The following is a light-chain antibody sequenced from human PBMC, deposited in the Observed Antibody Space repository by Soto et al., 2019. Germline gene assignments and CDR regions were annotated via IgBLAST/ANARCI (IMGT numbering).Light chain of an antibody. V-gene: IGKV3-20*01. Sequence: EIVMTQSPATLSVSPGEGATVSCRASQSVSSSYLAWYQQKHGQAPRLLIYGASSRETGIPDMFSGSGSGTEFTLTISRLEPEDFEVDFCQRYHSSTRTFGQGTKVDIK. CDR1: QSVSSSY. CDR2: GAS. CDR3: QRYHSSTRT. J-gene: IGKJ1*01.